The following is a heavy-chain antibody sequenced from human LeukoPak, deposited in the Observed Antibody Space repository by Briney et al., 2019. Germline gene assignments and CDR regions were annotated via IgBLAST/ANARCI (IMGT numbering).Heavy chain of an antibody. V-gene: IGHV3-23*01. CDR1: GFTFSSYA. J-gene: IGHJ6*03. CDR2: ITLSGANT. D-gene: IGHD2-2*01. Sequence: QTGGSLRLSCAASGFTFSSYAMSWVRQAPGKGLEWVSSITLSGANTFYADSVMGRFTISRDNSKNTLYLQMNSLSAEDTAVYYCAKRGNPAVGHHYLDVWGEGTPVSVSS. CDR3: AKRGNPAVGHHYLDV.